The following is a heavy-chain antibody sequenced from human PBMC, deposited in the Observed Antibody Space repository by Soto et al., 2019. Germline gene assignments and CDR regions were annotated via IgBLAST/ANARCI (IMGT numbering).Heavy chain of an antibody. V-gene: IGHV3-21*01. CDR2: ISSGSSYI. CDR3: ARDLMVSANTLYNWFDP. J-gene: IGHJ5*02. Sequence: GGSLRLSCAAAGFTFSSYSMNWVRQAPGKGLEWVSSISSGSSYIYYADSVKGRFTISRDNAKNSLYLQMNSLRAEDTAVYYCARDLMVSANTLYNWFDPWGQGTLVTVSS. D-gene: IGHD3-10*01. CDR1: GFTFSSYS.